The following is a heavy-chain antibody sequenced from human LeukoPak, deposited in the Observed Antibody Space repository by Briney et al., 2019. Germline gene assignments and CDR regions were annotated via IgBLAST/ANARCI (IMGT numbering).Heavy chain of an antibody. Sequence: GGSLRLSCAASGFTYSHYGMHWVRQAPGRGLEWVAVIWSDGTEKYYGDAVKGRFTISRDNSRNTLYLQMNSLRGEDTAVYYCAKDAQRGFDYSNSLQYWGQGTLVTVSS. V-gene: IGHV3-33*06. CDR1: GFTYSHYG. CDR2: IWSDGTEK. D-gene: IGHD4-11*01. CDR3: AKDAQRGFDYSNSLQY. J-gene: IGHJ4*02.